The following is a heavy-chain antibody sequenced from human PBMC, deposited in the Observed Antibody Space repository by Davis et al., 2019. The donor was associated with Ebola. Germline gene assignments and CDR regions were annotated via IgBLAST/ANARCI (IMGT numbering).Heavy chain of an antibody. J-gene: IGHJ4*02. CDR1: GFTFSSYS. Sequence: PGGSLRLSCAASGFTFSSYSMNWVRQAPGKGLEWVSSISSSSSYIYYADSVKGRFTISRDNAKNSLYLQMNSLRAEDTAVYYCARSEYSSSPLAGVDYWGQGTLVTVSS. D-gene: IGHD6-6*01. CDR2: ISSSSSYI. CDR3: ARSEYSSSPLAGVDY. V-gene: IGHV3-21*01.